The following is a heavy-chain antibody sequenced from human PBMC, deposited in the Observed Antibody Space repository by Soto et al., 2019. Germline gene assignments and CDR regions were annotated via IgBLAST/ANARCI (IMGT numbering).Heavy chain of an antibody. CDR3: ARSGDFWSGYDYYGMDI. J-gene: IGHJ6*02. Sequence: ASVKVSGKASGGSFGDYAFSWVRQAPGQGLEWMGGIIPISGTRNYAQKFRGRVTITADKSTTTVYMELSSLRSEDTAVYYCARSGDFWSGYDYYGMDIWGQGTTVTVSS. CDR2: IIPISGTR. V-gene: IGHV1-69*06. CDR1: GGSFGDYA. D-gene: IGHD3-3*01.